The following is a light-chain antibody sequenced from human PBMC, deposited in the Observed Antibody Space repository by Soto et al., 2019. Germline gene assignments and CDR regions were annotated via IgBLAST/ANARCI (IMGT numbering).Light chain of an antibody. Sequence: EIVLTQSPATLSLSPGERATLSCRASQSVSSYLAWYQQKPGQAPRLLIYDASNRATGIPARFSGSGSGTEFTLTISSLEPDDFAVYYCQQRSNWLFTFGPGTKVDIK. V-gene: IGKV3-11*01. CDR2: DAS. CDR3: QQRSNWLFT. J-gene: IGKJ3*01. CDR1: QSVSSY.